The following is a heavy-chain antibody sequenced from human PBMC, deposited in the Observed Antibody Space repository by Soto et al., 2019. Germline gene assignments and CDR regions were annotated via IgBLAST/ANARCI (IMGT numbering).Heavy chain of an antibody. V-gene: IGHV1-69*06. CDR2: PLCGGT. Sequence: PLCGGTNYAQKFQGRVTITADKSTSTAYMELSSLRSEDTAVYYCASLIAAAGTTFGYYYYGMDVWGQGTTVTVSS. J-gene: IGHJ6*02. D-gene: IGHD6-13*01. CDR3: ASLIAAAGTTFGYYYYGMDV.